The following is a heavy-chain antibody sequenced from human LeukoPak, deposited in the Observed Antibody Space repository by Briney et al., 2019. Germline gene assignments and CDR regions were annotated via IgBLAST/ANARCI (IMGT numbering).Heavy chain of an antibody. Sequence: SETLSLTCTVSGGSISSGSYYWSWIRQPAGKGLEWIGRIYTSGSTNYNPSLKSRVTISVDTSKNQFSLKLSSVTAADTAVYYCARGVYYYDSSGYLNDAFDIWGQGTMVTVSS. V-gene: IGHV4-61*02. CDR1: GGSISSGSYY. CDR3: ARGVYYYDSSGYLNDAFDI. CDR2: IYTSGST. D-gene: IGHD3-22*01. J-gene: IGHJ3*02.